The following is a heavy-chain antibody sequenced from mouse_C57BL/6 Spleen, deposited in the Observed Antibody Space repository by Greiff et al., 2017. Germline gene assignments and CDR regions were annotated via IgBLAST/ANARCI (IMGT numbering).Heavy chain of an antibody. V-gene: IGHV1-75*01. CDR3: ARSNYYGSSPAWFAY. D-gene: IGHD1-1*01. CDR1: GYTFTDYY. CDR2: IFPGSGST. Sequence: QVHVKQSGPELVRPGASVKISCKASGYTFTDYYINWVKQRPGQGLEWIGWIFPGSGSTYYNEKFKGKATLTVDKSSSTAYMLLSSLTSEDSAVYFCARSNYYGSSPAWFAYWGQGTLVTVSA. J-gene: IGHJ3*01.